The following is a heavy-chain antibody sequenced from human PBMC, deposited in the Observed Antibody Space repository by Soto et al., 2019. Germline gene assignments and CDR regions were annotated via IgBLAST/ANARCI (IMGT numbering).Heavy chain of an antibody. CDR1: GGSISSYY. CDR2: IYYTGSS. CDR3: ASGSSVWDY. Sequence: QVQLQESGPGLVKSSETLSLTCTVSGGSISSYYWTWIRQPPGKGLEWIGYIYYTGSSNYKPSLKSRVTISVDTSKNQFSLKLSSVTAADTAVYYCASGSSVWDYWGQGTLVTVSS. V-gene: IGHV4-59*01. J-gene: IGHJ4*02. D-gene: IGHD6-19*01.